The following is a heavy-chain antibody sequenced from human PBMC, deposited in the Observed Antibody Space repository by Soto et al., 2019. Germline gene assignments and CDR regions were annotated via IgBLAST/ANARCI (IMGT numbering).Heavy chain of an antibody. CDR2: ISYDGSNK. D-gene: IGHD3-10*01. V-gene: IGHV3-30-3*01. CDR3: ASDPVVRGVIAPPYYYYYYGMDV. Sequence: QVQLVESGGGVVQPGRSLRLSCAASGFTFSSYAMHWVRQAPGKGLEWVAVISYDGSNKYYADSVKGRFTISRDNSKNTLYLQMNSLRAEDTAVYYCASDPVVRGVIAPPYYYYYYGMDVWGQGTTVTVSS. CDR1: GFTFSSYA. J-gene: IGHJ6*02.